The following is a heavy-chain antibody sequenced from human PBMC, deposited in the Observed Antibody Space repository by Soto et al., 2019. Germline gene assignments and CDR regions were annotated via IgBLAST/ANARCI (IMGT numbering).Heavy chain of an antibody. J-gene: IGHJ4*02. Sequence: QVQLQESGPGLVKPSGTLSLTCAVSGGSISTMDWWTWVRQPPGKGLQWIGEIYHTGITNYNPSLQSRGTISIDESRTSLSLTLESVTAADTAVYYCAARRDAGPVWGQGTLVTVSS. V-gene: IGHV4-4*02. CDR2: IYHTGIT. D-gene: IGHD6-13*01. CDR3: AARRDAGPV. CDR1: GGSISTMDW.